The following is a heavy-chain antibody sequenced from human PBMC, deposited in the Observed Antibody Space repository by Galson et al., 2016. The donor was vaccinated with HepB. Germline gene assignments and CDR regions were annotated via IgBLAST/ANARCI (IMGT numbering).Heavy chain of an antibody. CDR3: ARDFSKYGQNHFDY. V-gene: IGHV1-46*01. D-gene: IGHD2-2*01. Sequence: SVKVSCKASGYTFTSYYIHWVRQAPGQGLEWMGIINPGGGSTTYAQNFQGRVTMTRDTSTSTVYMELSSLRSDDTAVYHCARDFSKYGQNHFDYWGQGTLITVSS. CDR2: INPGGGST. CDR1: GYTFTSYY. J-gene: IGHJ4*02.